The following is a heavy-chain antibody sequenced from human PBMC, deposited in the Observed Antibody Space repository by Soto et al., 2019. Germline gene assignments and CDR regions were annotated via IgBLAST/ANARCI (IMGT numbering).Heavy chain of an antibody. J-gene: IGHJ4*02. CDR3: ARAPGDLAYYFDY. D-gene: IGHD7-27*01. CDR1: AYSISSGYS. V-gene: IGHV4-38-2*01. CDR2: IYHSGST. Sequence: PSETLSLTCAVSAYSISSGYSWGWTRQSPGKGLEWIGSIYHSGSTYYNPSLKSRVTISLGTSKNQVSLKMSSVTAADTAVYYCARAPGDLAYYFDYWGQGIPVTVSS.